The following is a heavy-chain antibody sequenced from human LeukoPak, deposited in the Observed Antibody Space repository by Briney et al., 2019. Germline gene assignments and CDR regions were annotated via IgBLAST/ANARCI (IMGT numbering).Heavy chain of an antibody. CDR3: ARGRYYGPGPYYYYYMDV. Sequence: SGTLSLTCAVSGGSISSSNWWSWVRPPPGKGLEWIGEINHSGSTNYNPSLKSRVTISVDTSKNQFSLKLSSVTAADTAVYYCARGRYYGPGPYYYYYMDVWGKGTTVTVSS. J-gene: IGHJ6*03. V-gene: IGHV4-4*02. D-gene: IGHD3-10*01. CDR1: GGSISSSNW. CDR2: INHSGST.